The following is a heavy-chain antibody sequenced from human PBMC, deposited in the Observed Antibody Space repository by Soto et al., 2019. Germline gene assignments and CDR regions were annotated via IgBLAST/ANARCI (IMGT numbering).Heavy chain of an antibody. V-gene: IGHV3-23*01. J-gene: IGHJ4*02. D-gene: IGHD2-21*01. CDR1: GFTFSNYG. CDR2: ISGSGGNT. Sequence: PGGSLRLSCAASGFTFSNYGMSWVRQAPGKGLEWVSAISGSGGNTYYADSVKGRFTISRDNSKNTLYPQMYSLRAEDTAVYYCAKHIVVAQWYFDYWGQGALVTVSS. CDR3: AKHIVVAQWYFDY.